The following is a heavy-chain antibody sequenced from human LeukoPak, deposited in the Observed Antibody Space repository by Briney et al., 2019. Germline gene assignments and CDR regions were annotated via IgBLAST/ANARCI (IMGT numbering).Heavy chain of an antibody. D-gene: IGHD6-13*01. Sequence: GGSLRLSCAASGFTFSNYAMTWVRQAPGKGLEWVSTITGPSDYTFYGDPVEGRFTVSRDNSKNTLHLQMNSLRAEDTAVYYCVKDYLGQLVMFDVWGQGTMVTVSS. CDR3: VKDYLGQLVMFDV. CDR1: GFTFSNYA. V-gene: IGHV3-23*02. CDR2: ITGPSDYT. J-gene: IGHJ3*01.